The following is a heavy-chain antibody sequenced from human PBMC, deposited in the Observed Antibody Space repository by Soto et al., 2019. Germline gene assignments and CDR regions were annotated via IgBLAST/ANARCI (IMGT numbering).Heavy chain of an antibody. J-gene: IGHJ6*02. Sequence: WETLSLTCTVSGGSISSYYWSWIRQPPGKGLEWIGYIYYSGSTNYNPSLKSRVTISVDTSKNQFSLKLSSVTDADTAVYYCARGGLGELPYYYYYAMDVWGQGTTVTVYS. V-gene: IGHV4-59*01. D-gene: IGHD3-10*01. CDR2: IYYSGST. CDR1: GGSISSYY. CDR3: ARGGLGELPYYYYYAMDV.